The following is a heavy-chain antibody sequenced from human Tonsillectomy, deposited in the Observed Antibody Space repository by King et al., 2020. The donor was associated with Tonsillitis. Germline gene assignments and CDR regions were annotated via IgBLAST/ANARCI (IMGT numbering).Heavy chain of an antibody. Sequence: VQLVESGGGLVQPGGSLRLSCAASGFTFSSYAMSWVRQAPGKGLEWVSTISGGGDSIYYADSVKGRFTISVDNSKSTLYLQLNSLRDEDTAVYYCAKTLQGFFDYWGQGTLVTVSS. V-gene: IGHV3-23*04. CDR1: GFTFSSYA. CDR3: AKTLQGFFDY. CDR2: ISGGGDSI. J-gene: IGHJ4*02.